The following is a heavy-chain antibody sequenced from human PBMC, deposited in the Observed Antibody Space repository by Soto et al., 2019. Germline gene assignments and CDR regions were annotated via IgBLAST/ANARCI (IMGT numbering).Heavy chain of an antibody. CDR3: AKLTNYESGDY. V-gene: IGHV3-33*06. Sequence: GGSLRLSCAASGFTFSSYGMHWVRQAPGKGLEWVAVIWYDGSNKYYADSVKGRFTISRDNSKNTLFLQMNSLRAEDTAVYYCAKLTNYESGDYWGQGTLVTVSS. J-gene: IGHJ4*02. D-gene: IGHD3-22*01. CDR2: IWYDGSNK. CDR1: GFTFSSYG.